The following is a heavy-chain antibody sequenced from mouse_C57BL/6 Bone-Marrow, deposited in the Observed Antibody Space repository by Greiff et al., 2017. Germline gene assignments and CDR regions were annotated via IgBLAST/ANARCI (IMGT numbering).Heavy chain of an antibody. CDR2: INPGSGGT. CDR3: ARDYYGYDEGFAY. CDR1: GYAFTNYL. V-gene: IGHV1-54*01. Sequence: VQLQQSGAELVRPGTSVKVSCKASGYAFTNYLIEWVKQRPGQGLEWIGVINPGSGGTNYNEKFKGKATLTADKSSSTAYVQLSSLTSEDSAVYFCARDYYGYDEGFAYWGQGTLVTVSA. J-gene: IGHJ3*01. D-gene: IGHD2-2*01.